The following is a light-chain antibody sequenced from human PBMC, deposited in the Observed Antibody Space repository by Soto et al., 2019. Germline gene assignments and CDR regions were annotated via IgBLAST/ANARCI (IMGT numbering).Light chain of an antibody. CDR2: GIS. Sequence: DFQMTQSPSSLSASVGDRVTITCRASQSFSTYVDWYQQKPGKVPKLLISGISTLQSGVPSRFSGSGYGTEFTLTISSLQPEDVATYYCQKYNSAPLTFGGGTKVDIK. CDR1: QSFSTY. J-gene: IGKJ4*01. CDR3: QKYNSAPLT. V-gene: IGKV1-27*01.